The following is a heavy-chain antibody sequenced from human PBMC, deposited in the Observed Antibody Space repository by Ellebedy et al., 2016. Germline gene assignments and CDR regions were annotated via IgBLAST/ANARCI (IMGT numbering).Heavy chain of an antibody. V-gene: IGHV1-69*04. CDR2: IIAILGTA. D-gene: IGHD5-18*01. CDR3: ARELPRVEYTAMEREYYFDY. J-gene: IGHJ4*02. Sequence: ASVKVSCKASGGTFSSYAISWVRQAPGQGLEWMGRIIAILGTAKSAQNFQGRVTITADKSTSTACMELSSLRSDDTAVYYCARELPRVEYTAMEREYYFDYWGQGTLVTVSS. CDR1: GGTFSSYA.